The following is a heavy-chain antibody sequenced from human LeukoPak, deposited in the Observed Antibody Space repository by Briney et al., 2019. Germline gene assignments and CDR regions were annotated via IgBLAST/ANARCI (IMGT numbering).Heavy chain of an antibody. CDR2: INHSGST. CDR3: ARGRVTMVRGVRRYYFDY. J-gene: IGHJ4*02. CDR1: GFTFNSYA. V-gene: IGHV4-34*01. D-gene: IGHD3-10*01. Sequence: PGGSLRLSCIASGFTFNSYAMSWIRQPPGKGLEWIGEINHSGSTNYNPSLKSRVTISVDTSKNQFSLKLSSVTAADTAVYYCARGRVTMVRGVRRYYFDYWGQGTLVTVSS.